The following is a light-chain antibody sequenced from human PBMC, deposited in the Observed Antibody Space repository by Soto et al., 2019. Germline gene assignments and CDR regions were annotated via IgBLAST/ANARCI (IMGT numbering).Light chain of an antibody. J-gene: IGLJ1*01. CDR2: EVS. CDR3: SSYAGSKNPYV. CDR1: SSDVGGYNS. Sequence: QSALTQPPSASGSPGQAVIISCTGTSSDVGGYNSVSWYQQHPDKAPKVMIYEVSKRPSGVPARFSGSKSGNTASLTVSGLQAEDEADYYCSSYAGSKNPYVFGTGTKVTVL. V-gene: IGLV2-8*01.